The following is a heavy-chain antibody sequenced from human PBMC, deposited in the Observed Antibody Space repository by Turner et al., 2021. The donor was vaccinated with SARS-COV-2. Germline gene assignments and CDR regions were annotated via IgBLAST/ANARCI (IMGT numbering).Heavy chain of an antibody. V-gene: IGHV3-74*01. CDR2: INSDGSST. J-gene: IGHJ6*02. D-gene: IGHD6-13*01. CDR3: ARVGIAAAGPTFYYYYYGMDV. Sequence: EVQLVESGGGLVQPGGSLRLSCAASGFTFSSYWMHWVRQAPGKGLVWVSRINSDGSSTSYVDSVKGRFTISRDNAKNTLYLQMNSLRAEDTAVYYCARVGIAAAGPTFYYYYYGMDVWGQGTTVTVSS. CDR1: GFTFSSYW.